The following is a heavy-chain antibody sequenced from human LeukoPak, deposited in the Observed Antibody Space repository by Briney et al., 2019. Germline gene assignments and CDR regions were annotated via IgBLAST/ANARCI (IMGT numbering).Heavy chain of an antibody. CDR2: ISASGDTT. J-gene: IGHJ6*02. CDR1: GFTFSNYA. CDR3: ASLYYYYYGMDV. V-gene: IGHV3-23*01. Sequence: GGSLRLSCAASGFTFSNYAMNWVRRAPGKGLEWVSAISASGDTTYYADSVKGRFTISRDNSKNTLYLQMNSLRAEDTAVYYCASLYYYYYGMDVWGQGTTVTVSS.